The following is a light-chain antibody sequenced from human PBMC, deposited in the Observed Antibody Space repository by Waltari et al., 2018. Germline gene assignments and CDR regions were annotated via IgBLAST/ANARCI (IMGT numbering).Light chain of an antibody. J-gene: IGKJ4*01. CDR1: QSVSIIS. V-gene: IGKV3-20*01. CDR2: GTS. Sequence: IVLTQSPDTLSLSPGERATLSCRASQSVSIISFVWLHEKPGQAPSLVSYGTSNRATGFPDRVSGSGAGTDFTLTISRLEPEDFAMYYCQQYDGSVLTFGGGTKVEL. CDR3: QQYDGSVLT.